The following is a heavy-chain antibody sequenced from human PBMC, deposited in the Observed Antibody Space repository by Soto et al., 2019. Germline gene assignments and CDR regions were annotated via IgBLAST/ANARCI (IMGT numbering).Heavy chain of an antibody. J-gene: IGHJ4*02. Sequence: GGSLRLSCAASGFTFSSYSMNWVRQAPGKGLEWVSSISSSSSYIYYADSVKGRFTISRDNAKNSLYLQMNSLRAEDTAVYYCARDFYGSGSFDYWGQGTLVTVSS. CDR2: ISSSSSYI. CDR1: GFTFSSYS. CDR3: ARDFYGSGSFDY. D-gene: IGHD3-10*01. V-gene: IGHV3-21*01.